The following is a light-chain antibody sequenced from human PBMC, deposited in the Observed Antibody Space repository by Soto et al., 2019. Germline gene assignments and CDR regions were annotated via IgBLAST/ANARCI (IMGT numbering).Light chain of an antibody. V-gene: IGKV1-8*01. CDR3: QQYYSYPYT. CDR1: QGISSY. CDR2: AAS. J-gene: IGKJ4*01. Sequence: AIRMTQSPSSLSASTGDRVTITCRASQGISSYLAWYQQKPGKAPKLLNYAASTLQSGVPSRFSGSGSGTDFTLTISCLQSEDFATYYCQQYYSYPYTFGGGTKVDI.